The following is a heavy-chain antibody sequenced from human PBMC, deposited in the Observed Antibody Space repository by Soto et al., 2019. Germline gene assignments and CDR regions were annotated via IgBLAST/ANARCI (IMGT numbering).Heavy chain of an antibody. V-gene: IGHV1-18*01. D-gene: IGHD1-1*01. CDR1: GYTYTSYG. CDR3: ARGRYGDY. CDR2: ISAHNGNT. J-gene: IGHJ4*02. Sequence: QVHLVQSGAEVKKPGASVKVSCKGSGYTYTSYGITWVRQAPGQGLEWMGWISAHNGNTDYAQKLQGRVTVTRDTSTSTAYMELRSLRSDDTAVYYCARGRYGDYWGQGALVTVSS.